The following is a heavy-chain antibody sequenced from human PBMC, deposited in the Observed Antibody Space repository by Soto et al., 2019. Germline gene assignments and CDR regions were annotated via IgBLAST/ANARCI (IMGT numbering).Heavy chain of an antibody. CDR1: GGSISSSNW. Sequence: QVQLQESGSGLVKPSGTLSLTCAVSGGSISSSNWWSWVRQPPGKGLEWIGEIYHSGSTNYNPSLMSRVTISVDKSKNQFSLKLSSVTAADTAVYYCARVGGNYYYDSSGDLDYWGQGTLVTVSS. D-gene: IGHD3-22*01. V-gene: IGHV4-4*02. CDR3: ARVGGNYYYDSSGDLDY. J-gene: IGHJ4*02. CDR2: IYHSGST.